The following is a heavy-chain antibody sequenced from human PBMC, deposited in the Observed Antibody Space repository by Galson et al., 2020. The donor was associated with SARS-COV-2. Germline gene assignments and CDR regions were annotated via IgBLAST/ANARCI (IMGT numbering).Heavy chain of an antibody. J-gene: IGHJ4*02. CDR1: GGSFSGYY. D-gene: IGHD3-10*01. CDR2: INHSGST. CDR3: ARGFMDGGIRLYFDY. V-gene: IGHV4-34*01. Sequence: SETLSLTCAVYGGSFSGYYWSWIRQPPGKGLEWIGEINHSGSTNYNPSLKSRVTISVDTSKNQFSLKLSSVTAADTAVYYCARGFMDGGIRLYFDYWGQGTLVTVSS.